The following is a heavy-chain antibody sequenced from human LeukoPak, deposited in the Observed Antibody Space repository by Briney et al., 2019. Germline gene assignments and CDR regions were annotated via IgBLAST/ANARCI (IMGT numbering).Heavy chain of an antibody. Sequence: GGSLRLSCVVSGFTVSNNYMSWVRQAPGKGLEWVSAISGSGGSTYYADSVKGRFTISRDNSKNTLYLQMNSLRAEDTAVYYCAIRLGSNWGQGTLVTVSS. V-gene: IGHV3-23*01. CDR1: GFTVSNNY. J-gene: IGHJ4*02. CDR3: AIRLGSN. CDR2: ISGSGGST.